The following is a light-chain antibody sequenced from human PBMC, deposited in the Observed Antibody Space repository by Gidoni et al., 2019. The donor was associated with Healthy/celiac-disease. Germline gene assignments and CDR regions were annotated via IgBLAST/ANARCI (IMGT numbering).Light chain of an antibody. CDR2: GNS. CDR1: SSNIGAGYD. CDR3: QSYDSSLSGSSVV. Sequence: QSVLTQPPSGSGAPGQRVTISCTGSSSNIGAGYDVHWYQQLPGTAPKLLIYGNSNRPSGVPDRFSGSTSGTSASLAITGLQAEDEADYYCQSYDSSLSGSSVVFGGGTKLTVL. V-gene: IGLV1-40*01. J-gene: IGLJ2*01.